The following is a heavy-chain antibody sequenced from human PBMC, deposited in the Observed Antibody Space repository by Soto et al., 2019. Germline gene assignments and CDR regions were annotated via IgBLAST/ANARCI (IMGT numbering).Heavy chain of an antibody. V-gene: IGHV4-31*03. J-gene: IGHJ4*02. Sequence: TLYLTCTISVASLTIENDYWTWLRPLPGKGLQWIGYLHVSGSTYYNPSLESRVSISADTTKTHFSLKLTSVTAADTAVYYCARDSFSYGYPSPLAFDRWGQGILVTFSS. CDR3: ARDSFSYGYPSPLAFDR. CDR1: VASLTIENDY. D-gene: IGHD3-16*01. CDR2: LHVSGST.